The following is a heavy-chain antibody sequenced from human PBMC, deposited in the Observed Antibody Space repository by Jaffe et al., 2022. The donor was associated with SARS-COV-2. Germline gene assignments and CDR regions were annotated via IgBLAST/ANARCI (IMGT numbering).Heavy chain of an antibody. V-gene: IGHV3-66*02. D-gene: IGHD6-6*01. CDR3: ARDQGSSQGLNAFDL. CDR1: GFNVRSNY. CDR2: FYPDGDT. Sequence: EGQLVESGGGLVQPGGSLRLSCAASGFNVRSNYMGWVRQAPGKGLECVSVFYPDGDTYYSDSVKGRFTISRDNSKNTLSLQMNGLTPDDTAIYYCARDQGSSQGLNAFDLWGHGTMVTVSS. J-gene: IGHJ3*01.